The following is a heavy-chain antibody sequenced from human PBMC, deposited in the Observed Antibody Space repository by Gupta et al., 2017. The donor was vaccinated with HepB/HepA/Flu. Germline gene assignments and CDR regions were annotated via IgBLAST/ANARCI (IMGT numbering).Heavy chain of an antibody. J-gene: IGHJ4*02. CDR2: IYWDADK. CDR3: THRRFTGFYFEV. V-gene: IGHV2-5*02. CDR1: GFSLSASGVG. Sequence: TLKESGPTLVKPTQTLTLTCTFSGFSLSASGVGVGWIRQPPGKALEWLRLIYWDADKRDIPSLKRRLIITKYTSKNTVVLTITHMEDFDTATYYYTHRRFTGFYFEVWGQGTLVTVSS. D-gene: IGHD3-16*01.